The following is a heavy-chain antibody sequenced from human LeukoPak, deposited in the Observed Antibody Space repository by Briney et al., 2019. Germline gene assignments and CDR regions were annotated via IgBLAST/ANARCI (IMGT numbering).Heavy chain of an antibody. D-gene: IGHD4-11*01. CDR2: ISSSSSYI. J-gene: IGHJ5*02. V-gene: IGHV3-21*01. Sequence: PGGSLRLSCAVSGFTFSSYCMNWVRQPAGKWLEWVSSISSSSSYIYYADSVKGRFTISRDNAKNSLYLQMNRLRAEDTAVYYCAKEGTVTVDLRFDPWGQGTLVTVSS. CDR1: GFTFSSYC. CDR3: AKEGTVTVDLRFDP.